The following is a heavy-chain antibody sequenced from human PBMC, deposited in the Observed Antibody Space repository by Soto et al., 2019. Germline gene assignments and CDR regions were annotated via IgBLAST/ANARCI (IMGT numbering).Heavy chain of an antibody. V-gene: IGHV1-18*01. CDR1: GYTFTSYG. CDR3: ARGRYGDY. D-gene: IGHD1-1*01. Sequence: QVHLVQSGAEVKKPGASVKVSCKCSGYTFTSYGITWVRQAPGQGLEWMGWISAHNGNTDYAQKLQGRVTVTRDTSTSPAYMALRSLRSDDTAVYYCARGRYGDYWGQGALVTVSS. J-gene: IGHJ4*02. CDR2: ISAHNGNT.